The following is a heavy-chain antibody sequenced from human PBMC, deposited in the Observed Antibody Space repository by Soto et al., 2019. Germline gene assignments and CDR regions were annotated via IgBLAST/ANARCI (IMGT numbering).Heavy chain of an antibody. Sequence: QVQLVESGGGVAQPGRSLRLSCAASGFTFSSHSMHWVRQAPGKGLEWVAVIAFDGSYKYYADSVKGRFTISRDNSKNTLYPQMSSLRAEDTAVYYCARGAGITVPGTSFDYWGQGTLVTVSS. J-gene: IGHJ4*02. CDR1: GFTFSSHS. D-gene: IGHD6-19*01. CDR3: ARGAGITVPGTSFDY. CDR2: IAFDGSYK. V-gene: IGHV3-30-3*01.